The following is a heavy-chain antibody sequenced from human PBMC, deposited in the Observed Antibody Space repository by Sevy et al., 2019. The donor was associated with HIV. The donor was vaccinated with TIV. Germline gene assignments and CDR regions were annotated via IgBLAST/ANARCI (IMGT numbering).Heavy chain of an antibody. D-gene: IGHD3-10*01. CDR1: GFTFSNYF. J-gene: IGHJ4*02. V-gene: IGHV3-21*01. CDR3: ATGDYYGSLYYFDY. CDR2: ISSGSSYI. Sequence: GGSLRLSCAASGFTFSNYFINWVRQAPGKGLEWVSSISSGSSYIFHAYSVKGRFTISRDNAKNSLYLHMNSLRAEDTAVYYCATGDYYGSLYYFDYWGPGTLVTVSS.